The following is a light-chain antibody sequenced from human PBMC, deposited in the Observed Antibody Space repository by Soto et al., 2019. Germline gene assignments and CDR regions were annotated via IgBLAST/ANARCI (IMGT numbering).Light chain of an antibody. CDR1: QEISNY. J-gene: IGKJ1*01. Sequence: DIQMIQSPSSLSASVGDRVTITCQASQEISNYLNWYQQKPGKAPKLLIYDASNLERGVPSRFSGRGSGTDFTFTISSLQPEHFATYYCQQYDHLPRTFGRGTKVEIK. V-gene: IGKV1-33*01. CDR3: QQYDHLPRT. CDR2: DAS.